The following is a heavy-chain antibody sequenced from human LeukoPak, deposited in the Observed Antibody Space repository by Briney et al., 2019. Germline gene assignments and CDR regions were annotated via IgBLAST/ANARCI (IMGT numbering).Heavy chain of an antibody. V-gene: IGHV3-48*03. CDR3: ARPRLAYYYYGMDV. CDR1: GFTFSSYE. D-gene: IGHD1-1*01. Sequence: GGSLRLSCAASGFTFSSYEMNWVRQAPGKGLEWVSYISSSGSTIYYADSVKGRFTISRDNAKNSLYLQMNSLRAEDTAVYYCARPRLAYYYYGMDVWGKGTTVTVSS. J-gene: IGHJ6*04. CDR2: ISSSGSTI.